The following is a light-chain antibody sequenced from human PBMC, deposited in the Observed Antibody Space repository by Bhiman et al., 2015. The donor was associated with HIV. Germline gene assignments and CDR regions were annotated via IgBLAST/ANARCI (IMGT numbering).Light chain of an antibody. Sequence: QSALTQPASVSGSPGQSITISCTGTSSDVGGYNYVSWYQQHPGKAPKLMIYDVSERPSGVSNRFSGSTSGNTASLTISGLQAEDEADYYCSSYTSSSTYVFGTGTKVTVL. J-gene: IGLJ1*01. V-gene: IGLV2-14*03. CDR3: SSYTSSSTYV. CDR2: DVS. CDR1: SSDVGGYNY.